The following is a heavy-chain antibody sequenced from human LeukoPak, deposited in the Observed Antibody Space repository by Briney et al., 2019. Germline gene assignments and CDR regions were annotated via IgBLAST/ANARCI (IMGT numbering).Heavy chain of an antibody. CDR2: IIPIFGTA. J-gene: IGHJ4*02. Sequence: GASVKVSCKASGGTFSSYAISWVRQAPGQGLEWMGGIIPIFGTANYAQKFQGRVTITADESTSTAYMELSSLRSEDTAVYYCARGCSGGSCYPESPLDYWGQGTLVTVSS. CDR3: ARGCSGGSCYPESPLDY. CDR1: GGTFSSYA. D-gene: IGHD2-15*01. V-gene: IGHV1-69*13.